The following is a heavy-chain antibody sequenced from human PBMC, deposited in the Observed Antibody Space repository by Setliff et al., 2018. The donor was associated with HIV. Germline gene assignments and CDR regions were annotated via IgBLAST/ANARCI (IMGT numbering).Heavy chain of an antibody. V-gene: IGHV4-61*08. Sequence: KTSETLSLTCTVSGGSISSDDYYWNWIRQSPGKGLEWIGYVYYSGSTKYSPSLKSRVSISLDPSTKQVSLRLRSVTAADTAVYYCARSLTKQLVLGTSREYYFDSWGLGALVTVSS. J-gene: IGHJ4*02. CDR1: GGSISSDDYY. CDR2: VYYSGST. D-gene: IGHD6-13*01. CDR3: ARSLTKQLVLGTSREYYFDS.